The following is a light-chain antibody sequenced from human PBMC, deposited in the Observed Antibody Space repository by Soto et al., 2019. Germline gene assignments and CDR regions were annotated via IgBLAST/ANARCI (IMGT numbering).Light chain of an antibody. J-gene: IGKJ1*01. CDR3: QRRSDWPPWT. CDR1: QSISSY. Sequence: ENALTQTPATQYLSPGEGDNLSCRASQSISSYLAWYQQKHGQAPSLLIYDASTRATGIPARFSGSVSGTDFTLTIRSLEPEVFAVDYGQRRSDWPPWTFGQGTKLDIK. CDR2: DAS. V-gene: IGKV3-11*01.